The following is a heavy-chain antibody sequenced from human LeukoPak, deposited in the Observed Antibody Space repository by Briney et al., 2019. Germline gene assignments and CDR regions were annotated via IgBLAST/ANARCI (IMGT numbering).Heavy chain of an antibody. V-gene: IGHV3-21*01. CDR2: ISSSSSYI. CDR3: AKDREWLQLQGFDY. Sequence: PGGSLRLSCAASGFTFSNAWMNWVRQAPGKGLEWVSSISSSSSYIYYADSVKGRFTISRDNAKNSLYLQMNGLRAEDTAVYYCAKDREWLQLQGFDYWGQGTLVTVSS. D-gene: IGHD5-24*01. CDR1: GFTFSNAW. J-gene: IGHJ4*02.